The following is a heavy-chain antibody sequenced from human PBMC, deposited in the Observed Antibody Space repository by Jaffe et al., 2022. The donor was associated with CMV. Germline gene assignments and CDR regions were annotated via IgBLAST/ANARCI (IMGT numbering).Heavy chain of an antibody. CDR3: ARGGANYYDSSGYYYYFDY. Sequence: EVQLVESGGGLVKPGGSLRLSCAASGFTFSSYSMNWVRQAPGKGLEWVSSISSSSSYIYYADSVKGRFTISRDNAKNSLYLQMNSLRAEDTAVYYCARGGANYYDSSGYYYYFDYWGQGTLVTVSS. D-gene: IGHD3-22*01. CDR2: ISSSSSYI. V-gene: IGHV3-21*01. CDR1: GFTFSSYS. J-gene: IGHJ4*02.